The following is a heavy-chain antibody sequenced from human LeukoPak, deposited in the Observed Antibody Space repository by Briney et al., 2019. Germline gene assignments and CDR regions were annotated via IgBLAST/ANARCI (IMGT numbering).Heavy chain of an antibody. CDR2: ITSGGTYI. CDR3: ARDLSGLWQQFDY. V-gene: IGHV3-21*01. J-gene: IGHJ4*02. D-gene: IGHD5-24*01. CDR1: GLTFSDYS. Sequence: GGSLRLSCAASGLTFSDYSMAWVRQAPGKGLEWVSSITSGGTYIYYADSVKGRFTISRDNAKNSLYLQMNSLRAEDTAVYYCARDLSGLWQQFDYWGQGTLATVSS.